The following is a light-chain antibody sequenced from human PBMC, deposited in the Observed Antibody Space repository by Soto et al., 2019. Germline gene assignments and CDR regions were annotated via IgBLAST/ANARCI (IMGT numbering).Light chain of an antibody. V-gene: IGLV2-14*01. J-gene: IGLJ2*01. CDR3: TSYTSVTIVV. CDR1: NSDIGGYNS. Sequence: QSVLTQPASVSGSPGQSITISCTGSNSDIGGYNSVSWYQQHPGKAPKLLIFGVTNRPSGVSDRFSGSNSGNTASLTISARKSEYEADYYCTSYTSVTIVVFVGVTKVTVL. CDR2: GVT.